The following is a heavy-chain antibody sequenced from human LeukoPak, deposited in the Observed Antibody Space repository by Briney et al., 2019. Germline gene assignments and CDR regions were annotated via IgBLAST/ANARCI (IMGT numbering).Heavy chain of an antibody. J-gene: IGHJ4*02. D-gene: IGHD6-13*01. V-gene: IGHV4-34*01. Sequence: PSETLSLTCAVYGGSFSGYYWSWIRQPPGKGLEWIGYIYHSGSTYYNPSLKSRVTISVDRSKNQFSLKLSSVTAADTAVYYCARGRAAAGTFDYWGQGTLVTVSS. CDR2: IYHSGST. CDR3: ARGRAAAGTFDY. CDR1: GGSFSGYY.